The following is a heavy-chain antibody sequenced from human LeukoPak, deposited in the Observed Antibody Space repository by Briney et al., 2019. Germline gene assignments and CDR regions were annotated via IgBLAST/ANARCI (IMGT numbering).Heavy chain of an antibody. Sequence: GGSLRLSCTASGFTFINCSMNWVRQAPGKGLEWVSYISSSGSTIYYADSVKGRFTISRDNAKNSLYLQMNSLRAEDTAVYYCAELGITMIGGVWGKGTTVTISS. V-gene: IGHV3-48*04. D-gene: IGHD3-10*02. CDR1: GFTFINCS. CDR2: ISSSGSTI. CDR3: AELGITMIGGV. J-gene: IGHJ6*04.